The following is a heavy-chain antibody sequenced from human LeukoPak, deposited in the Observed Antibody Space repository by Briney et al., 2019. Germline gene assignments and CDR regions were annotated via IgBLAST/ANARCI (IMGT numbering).Heavy chain of an antibody. V-gene: IGHV1-8*03. Sequence: ASVKVSCKASGYTFTSYDINWVRQATGQGLEWMGWMNPNSGNTGYAQKFQGRVTITRNTSISTAYMELSSLRSEDKAVYYCASFGGYDSGGDYWGQGTLVTVSS. CDR1: GYTFTSYD. J-gene: IGHJ4*02. CDR3: ASFGGYDSGGDY. CDR2: MNPNSGNT. D-gene: IGHD5-12*01.